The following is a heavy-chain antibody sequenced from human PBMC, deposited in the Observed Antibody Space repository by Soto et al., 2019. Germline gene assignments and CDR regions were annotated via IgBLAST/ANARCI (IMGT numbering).Heavy chain of an antibody. CDR1: GYTFTSYG. D-gene: IGHD3-3*01. Sequence: QVQLVQSGAEVKKPGASVKVSCKASGYTFTSYGISWVRQAPGQGLEWMGWISAYNGNPNYAQKLQGRVTMTTDTATSTAYMEVRSLRSDDTALYYCARRTYDFWSGSYGMDVWGQGTTVTVSS. J-gene: IGHJ6*02. V-gene: IGHV1-18*04. CDR2: ISAYNGNP. CDR3: ARRTYDFWSGSYGMDV.